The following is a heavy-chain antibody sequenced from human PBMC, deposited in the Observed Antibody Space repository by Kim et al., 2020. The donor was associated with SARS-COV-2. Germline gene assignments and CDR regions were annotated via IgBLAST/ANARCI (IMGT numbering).Heavy chain of an antibody. CDR3: AREGPPSSTVVTTGEWDY. D-gene: IGHD3-16*01. J-gene: IGHJ4*02. Sequence: ASVKVSCKASGYTFTSYYMHWVRQAPGQGLEWMGIINPSGGSTSYAQKFQGRVTMTRDTSTSTVYMELSSLRSEDTAVYYCAREGPPSSTVVTTGEWDYWGQGTLVTVSS. CDR1: GYTFTSYY. V-gene: IGHV1-46*01. CDR2: INPSGGST.